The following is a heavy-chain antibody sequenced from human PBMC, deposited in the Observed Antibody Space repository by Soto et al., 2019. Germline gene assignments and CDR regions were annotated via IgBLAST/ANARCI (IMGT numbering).Heavy chain of an antibody. D-gene: IGHD1-26*01. CDR2: IYYSGST. Sequence: QVQLQESGPGLVKPSQTLSLTCTVSGGSISSGGYYWSWIRQHPGKGLEWIGYIYYSGSTYYNPSVERRVTIAVDTSTNQFSLKLSSVTAADTAVYYCAREGGIVGATAADYWGQGTLVTVSS. V-gene: IGHV4-31*03. CDR1: GGSISSGGYY. CDR3: AREGGIVGATAADY. J-gene: IGHJ4*02.